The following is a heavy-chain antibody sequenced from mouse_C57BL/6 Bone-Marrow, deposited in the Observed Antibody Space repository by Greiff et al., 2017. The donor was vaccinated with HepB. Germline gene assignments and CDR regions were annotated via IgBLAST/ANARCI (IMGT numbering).Heavy chain of an antibody. V-gene: IGHV1-74*01. CDR1: GYTFTSYW. CDR3: AIKCPIYYYGSSYVYYAMDY. D-gene: IGHD1-1*01. Sequence: QVQLQQPGAELVKPGASVKVSCKASGYTFTSYWMHWVKQRPGQGLEWIGRIHPSDSYTKYNQKFKGKATLTVDKSSSTAYMQLSSLTSEDSAVYYCAIKCPIYYYGSSYVYYAMDYWGQGTSVTVSS. CDR2: IHPSDSYT. J-gene: IGHJ4*01.